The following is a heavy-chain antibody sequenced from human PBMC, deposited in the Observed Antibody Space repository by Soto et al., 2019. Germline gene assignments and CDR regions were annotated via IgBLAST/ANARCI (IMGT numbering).Heavy chain of an antibody. CDR3: ARERPDGARLDP. J-gene: IGHJ5*02. CDR1: GGSINSGDYS. D-gene: IGHD6-6*01. Sequence: PSETLSLTCTVSGGSINSGDYSLTWIRQPPGKGLEWIGYIYHTGTTYYNTSLKSRITISVDTSKNQFSLKLSSVTAADTAVYYCARERPDGARLDPWGQGTLVTVSS. V-gene: IGHV4-30-2*05. CDR2: IYHTGTT.